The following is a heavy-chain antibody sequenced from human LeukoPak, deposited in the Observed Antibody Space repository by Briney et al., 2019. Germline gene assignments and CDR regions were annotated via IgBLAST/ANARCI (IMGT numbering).Heavy chain of an antibody. CDR3: AKGRGWEASYYYYYMDV. Sequence: PGGSLRLSCAASGLTFSSYGMRWVRQAPGKGLEWVAFIRYDGSNKYYTDSVKGRFTISRDNSKNTLYLQMNSLRAEDTAVYYCAKGRGWEASYYYYYMDVWGKGTTVTISS. J-gene: IGHJ6*03. CDR2: IRYDGSNK. D-gene: IGHD1-26*01. CDR1: GLTFSSYG. V-gene: IGHV3-30*02.